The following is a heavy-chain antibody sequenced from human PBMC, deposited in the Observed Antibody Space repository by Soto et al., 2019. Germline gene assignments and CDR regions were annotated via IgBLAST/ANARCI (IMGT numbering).Heavy chain of an antibody. CDR1: GYTFTSYD. D-gene: IGHD1-1*01. J-gene: IGHJ6*02. CDR2: MSPNSGAT. CDR3: ARGVDAGVDV. Sequence: QVQLVQSGAEVTKPGASVKVSCKASGYTFTSYDINWVRQATGQGLDWMGLMSPNSGATGYAQKFKGRVTMTRDTSISTAYMELSNLRSEDTAIYYCARGVDAGVDVWGQGSTVTVSS. V-gene: IGHV1-8*01.